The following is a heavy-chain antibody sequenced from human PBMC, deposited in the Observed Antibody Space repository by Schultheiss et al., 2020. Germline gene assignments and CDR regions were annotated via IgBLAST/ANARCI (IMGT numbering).Heavy chain of an antibody. J-gene: IGHJ4*02. CDR1: GGSISSYY. D-gene: IGHD3-10*01. CDR2: IYYSGST. CDR3: ARDHGEGGY. Sequence: SETLSLTCTVSGGSISSYYWSWIRQPPGKGLEWIGYIYYSGSTYYKPSLKSRVTISVDTSKNQFSVKLSSVTAADTAVYYCARDHGEGGYWGQGTLVTVSS. V-gene: IGHV4-59*12.